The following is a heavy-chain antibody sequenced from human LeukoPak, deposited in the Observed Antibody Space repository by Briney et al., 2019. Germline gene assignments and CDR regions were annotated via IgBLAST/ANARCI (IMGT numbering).Heavy chain of an antibody. Sequence: GGSLRLSCAASGFTFSSFAMSWVRQAPGKGLEWVSAIRGSGASTYYTDSGKGPLTISRDNSKNTMYLQMNSLRAEDTAVYYCAKGLIVVVVAAYDYWGQGTLVTVSS. CDR2: IRGSGAST. CDR1: GFTFSSFA. J-gene: IGHJ4*02. V-gene: IGHV3-23*01. CDR3: AKGLIVVVVAAYDY. D-gene: IGHD2-15*01.